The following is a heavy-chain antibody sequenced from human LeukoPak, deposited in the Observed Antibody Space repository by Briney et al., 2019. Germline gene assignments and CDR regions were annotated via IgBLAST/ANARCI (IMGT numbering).Heavy chain of an antibody. D-gene: IGHD3-10*01. J-gene: IGHJ4*02. Sequence: SVKVSCKXSGGTFSSYAISWVRQAPRQGLEWMGRIIPIFGTANYAQKFQGRVTITADESTSTAYMELSSLRSEDTAVYYCARATEYYGSGSYYNHWGQGTLVTVSS. CDR2: IIPIFGTA. CDR1: GGTFSSYA. V-gene: IGHV1-69*13. CDR3: ARATEYYGSGSYYNH.